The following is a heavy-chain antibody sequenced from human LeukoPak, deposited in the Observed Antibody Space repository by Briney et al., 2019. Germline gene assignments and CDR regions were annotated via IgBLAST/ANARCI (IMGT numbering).Heavy chain of an antibody. CDR1: GGSISSYY. Sequence: SETLSLTCTVSGGSISSYYWSWIRQPPGKGLEWIGYIYYSGSTHYNPSLKGRVTISVDTSKNQFSLKLSSVTAADTAVYYCARDLVKSYYDSSGYGNWFDPWGQGTLVTVSS. CDR3: ARDLVKSYYDSSGYGNWFDP. CDR2: IYYSGST. J-gene: IGHJ5*02. V-gene: IGHV4-59*01. D-gene: IGHD3-22*01.